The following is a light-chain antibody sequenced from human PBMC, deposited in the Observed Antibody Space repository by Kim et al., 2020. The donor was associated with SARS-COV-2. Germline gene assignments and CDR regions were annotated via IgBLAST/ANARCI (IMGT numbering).Light chain of an antibody. Sequence: GQRVTISCTGSSSNIGAGYDVHWYQQLPGTAPKLLIYGNSNRSSGVPDRFSGSKSGTSASLAITGLQAEDEADYYCQSYDSSLSVVFGGGTQLTVL. J-gene: IGLJ2*01. CDR3: QSYDSSLSVV. V-gene: IGLV1-40*01. CDR1: SSNIGAGYD. CDR2: GNS.